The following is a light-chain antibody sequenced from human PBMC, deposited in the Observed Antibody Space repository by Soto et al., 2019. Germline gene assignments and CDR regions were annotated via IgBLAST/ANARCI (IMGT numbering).Light chain of an antibody. CDR1: MRDVGGYNL. Sequence: QSVLTQPASVSGSAGQSITISCSGTMRDVGGYNLVSWYQQHPGTAPKLIIYEVRNRPSGISYRFSGSRSGNTASLTISGLPDEDEGDYYSTSSTARSTLVFGGGTKLTVL. CDR2: EVR. J-gene: IGLJ3*02. CDR3: TSSTARSTLV. V-gene: IGLV2-14*01.